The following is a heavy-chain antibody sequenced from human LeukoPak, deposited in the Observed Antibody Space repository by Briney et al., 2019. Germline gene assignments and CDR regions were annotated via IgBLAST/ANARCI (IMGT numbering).Heavy chain of an antibody. CDR1: GGSFSGYY. D-gene: IGHD3-22*01. Sequence: SETLSLTCAVYGGSFSGYYWSWIRQPPGKGLEWIGEINHSGSTNYNPSLKSRVTISVDTSKNQFSLKLSSVTAADTAVYYCAREYYYDSSGFDYWGQGTLVTVSS. V-gene: IGHV4-34*01. CDR3: AREYYYDSSGFDY. J-gene: IGHJ4*02. CDR2: INHSGST.